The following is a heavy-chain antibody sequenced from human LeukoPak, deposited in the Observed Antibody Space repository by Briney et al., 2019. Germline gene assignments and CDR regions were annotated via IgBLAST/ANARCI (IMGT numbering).Heavy chain of an antibody. Sequence: GGSLRLSCEASGFTFSSYAMTWVRQAPGKGLEWVSSISGSGGSTYYADSVKGRFTIPRDNSKNTLYLQMNSLRAEDTAVYYCAKDQDIVVVVAAKGGYFDYWGQGTLVTVSS. CDR2: ISGSGGST. V-gene: IGHV3-23*01. J-gene: IGHJ4*02. CDR1: GFTFSSYA. CDR3: AKDQDIVVVVAAKGGYFDY. D-gene: IGHD2-15*01.